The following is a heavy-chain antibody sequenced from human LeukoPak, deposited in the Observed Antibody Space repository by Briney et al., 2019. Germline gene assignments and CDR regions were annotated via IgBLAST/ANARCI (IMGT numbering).Heavy chain of an antibody. D-gene: IGHD3-10*01. Sequence: PGRSLRLSCAASGFTFDDYAMHWVRQAPGKGLEWVSGISWNSGSIGYADSVKGRFTISRDNAKNSLYLQMNSLRAEDTALYYCAKMGVGLDYWGQGTLVTVSS. CDR3: AKMGVGLDY. CDR2: ISWNSGSI. CDR1: GFTFDDYA. J-gene: IGHJ4*02. V-gene: IGHV3-9*01.